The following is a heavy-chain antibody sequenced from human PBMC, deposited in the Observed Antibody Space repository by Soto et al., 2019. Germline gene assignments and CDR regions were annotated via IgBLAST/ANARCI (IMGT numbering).Heavy chain of an antibody. Sequence: EVQLLESGGGLVQPGGSLRLSCAASGFTLSNYAMSWVRQAPGKGLEWVSGITGDGFSILYADSVKGRFTISTDNSKKTLDLQMNSLRVEETAVYYCAKDWWGVTRFWYFDLGGSGTRVTVSS. CDR3: AKDWWGVTRFWYFDL. J-gene: IGHJ2*01. CDR1: GFTLSNYA. V-gene: IGHV3-23*01. CDR2: ITGDGFSI. D-gene: IGHD2-15*01.